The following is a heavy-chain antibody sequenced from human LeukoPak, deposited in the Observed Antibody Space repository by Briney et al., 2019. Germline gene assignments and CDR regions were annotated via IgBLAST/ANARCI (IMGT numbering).Heavy chain of an antibody. CDR1: GYTFICYY. J-gene: IGHJ3*02. V-gene: IGHV1-2*07. Sequence: AAVKLCCNAAGYTFICYYLHWLRQAPGQGPERMRWINPNSDGTNYSYKFQGRATMTRDTSISTGDMELSRLRSDDTAVYYCARGSGYDFRAFDIWGQGTMVTVSS. CDR3: ARGSGYDFRAFDI. D-gene: IGHD5-12*01. CDR2: INPNSDGT.